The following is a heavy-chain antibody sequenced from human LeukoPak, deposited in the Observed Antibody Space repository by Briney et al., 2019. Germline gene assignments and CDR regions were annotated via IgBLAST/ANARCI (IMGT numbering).Heavy chain of an antibody. Sequence: PSETLSLTCTVSGGSVSSDSFFWSWIRQPPGKGLEWMGYIYYTGSTNYNPSLKSRVTISVDTSKNQFSLKLTSVTAADTAVYYCARDYSDSRGYYWPFDSWGQGTLVTVSS. CDR3: ARDYSDSRGYYWPFDS. CDR2: IYYTGST. CDR1: GGSVSSDSFF. J-gene: IGHJ4*02. V-gene: IGHV4-61*01. D-gene: IGHD3-22*01.